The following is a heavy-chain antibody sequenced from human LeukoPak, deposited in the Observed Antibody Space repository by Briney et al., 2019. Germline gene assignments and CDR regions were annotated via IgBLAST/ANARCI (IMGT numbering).Heavy chain of an antibody. CDR2: IYYSGST. J-gene: IGHJ4*02. D-gene: IGHD5-12*01. CDR1: GGSISSGGYY. Sequence: PSETLSLTCTVSGGSISSGGYYWSWIRQHPGKGLEWIGYIYYSGSTYYNPSLKSRVTISVDTSKNPFSLKLSSVTAADTAGCYCARVGGYSGYDCLDYWGQGTLVTVSS. CDR3: ARVGGYSGYDCLDY. V-gene: IGHV4-31*03.